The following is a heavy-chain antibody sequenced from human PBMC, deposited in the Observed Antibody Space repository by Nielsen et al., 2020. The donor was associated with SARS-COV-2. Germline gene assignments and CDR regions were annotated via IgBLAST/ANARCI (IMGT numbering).Heavy chain of an antibody. CDR2: TYYRSKWYN. Sequence: SQTLSLTCAISGDSVSSSSAAWNWIRQSPSRGLEWLGRTYYRSKWYNDYAVSVKSRITINPGTSKNQFSLHLNSVTPEDTAVYYCARARGAYGDYYYYYYTDVWGKWTTVTVSS. J-gene: IGHJ6*03. CDR1: GDSVSSSSAA. D-gene: IGHD4-17*01. V-gene: IGHV6-1*01. CDR3: ARARGAYGDYYYYYYTDV.